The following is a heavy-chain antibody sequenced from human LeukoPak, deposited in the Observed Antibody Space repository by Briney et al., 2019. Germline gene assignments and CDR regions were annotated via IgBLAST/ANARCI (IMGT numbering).Heavy chain of an antibody. CDR3: TRPPYYYYGMGV. CDR1: GFTFGGYA. CDR2: IRSKAYGGTT. Sequence: GGSLRLSCTASGFTFGGYAMSWFRQAPGKGLEWVGFIRSKAYGGTTEYAASVKGRFTISRDDSKSIAYLQMNSLKTEDTAVYYCTRPPYYYYGMGVWGQGTTVTVSS. V-gene: IGHV3-49*03. J-gene: IGHJ6*02.